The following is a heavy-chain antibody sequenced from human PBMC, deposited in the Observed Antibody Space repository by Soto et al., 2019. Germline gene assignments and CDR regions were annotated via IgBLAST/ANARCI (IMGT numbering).Heavy chain of an antibody. J-gene: IGHJ6*02. Sequence: PSETLSLTCAVYGGSFSGYYWSWIRQPPGKGLEWIGEINHSGSTNYNPSLKSRVTISVDTSKNQFSLKLSSVTAADTAVYYCAREPANFDWLLFPSPFYYGMDVWGQGTTVTVSS. CDR2: INHSGST. CDR1: GGSFSGYY. V-gene: IGHV4-34*01. CDR3: AREPANFDWLLFPSPFYYGMDV. D-gene: IGHD3-9*01.